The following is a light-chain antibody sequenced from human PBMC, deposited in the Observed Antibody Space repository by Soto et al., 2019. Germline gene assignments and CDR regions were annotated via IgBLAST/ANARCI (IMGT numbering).Light chain of an antibody. CDR2: GAT. CDR1: QSVRGSY. Sequence: EIVFTQSPFTLSFSPLEIATLSCRVIQSVRGSYLAWYRQRPGQAPRLLIYGATSRATGIPDRSSGSGSGTDFTLTISRLEPEDFAVYYCQQYDSTPLYTFGQGTRLEIK. V-gene: IGKV3-20*01. CDR3: QQYDSTPLYT. J-gene: IGKJ5*01.